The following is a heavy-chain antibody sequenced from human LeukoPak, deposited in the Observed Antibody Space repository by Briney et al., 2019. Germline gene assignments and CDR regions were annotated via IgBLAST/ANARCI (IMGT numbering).Heavy chain of an antibody. V-gene: IGHV3-15*01. CDR3: ANYQNLVPDYGDFIFDY. Sequence: GGSLRLSCAASGFTFSSYAMSWVRQAPGKGLEWVGRIKSKTDGGTTDYAAPVKGRFTISRDDSKNTLYLQMNSLKTEDTAVYYCANYQNLVPDYGDFIFDYWGQGTLVTVSS. J-gene: IGHJ4*02. D-gene: IGHD4-17*01. CDR1: GFTFSSYA. CDR2: IKSKTDGGTT.